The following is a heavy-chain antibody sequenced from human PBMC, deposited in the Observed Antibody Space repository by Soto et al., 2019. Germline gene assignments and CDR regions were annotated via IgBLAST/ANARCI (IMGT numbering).Heavy chain of an antibody. V-gene: IGHV3-23*01. Sequence: EVQLLESGGGLVQPGGSLRLSCAASGFTFSNYAMSWVRQAPGKGLEWVSAISGSGGSTYYAASVKGRFTISRDNSKNTRVLQMNSLRAEDTAVYYCAKDRYCSGGSCYSEWAFDIWGQGTMVTVSS. CDR2: ISGSGGST. CDR1: GFTFSNYA. J-gene: IGHJ3*02. CDR3: AKDRYCSGGSCYSEWAFDI. D-gene: IGHD2-15*01.